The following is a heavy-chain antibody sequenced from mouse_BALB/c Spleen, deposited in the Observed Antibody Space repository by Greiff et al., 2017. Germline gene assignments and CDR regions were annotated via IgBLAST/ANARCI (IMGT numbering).Heavy chain of an antibody. D-gene: IGHD2-14*01. CDR2: IYPGDGST. CDR3: ARRNRDDEEAWFAY. J-gene: IGHJ3*01. CDR1: GYTFTSYD. Sequence: QVQLQQSGPELVKPGASVKISCKASGYTFTSYDINWVKQRPGQGLEWIGWIYPGDGSTKYNEKFKGKATLTADKSSSTAYMQLSSLTSENSAVYFCARRNRDDEEAWFAYWGQGTLVTVSA. V-gene: IGHV1S56*01.